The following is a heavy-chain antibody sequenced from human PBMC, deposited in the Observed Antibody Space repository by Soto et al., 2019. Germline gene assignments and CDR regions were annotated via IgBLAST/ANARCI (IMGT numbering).Heavy chain of an antibody. Sequence: GGSLRLSCAASGFTFSGSPIHCVRQASGEGLEWVGRIRSKTDDYATAYAASVKGRFTISRDDSKNTAYLLLNSLRTEDTAMYYCNSHSTEYMIRNWGQGTLVTVSS. V-gene: IGHV3-73*01. CDR1: GFTFSGSP. CDR3: NSHSTEYMIRN. D-gene: IGHD3-22*01. J-gene: IGHJ4*02. CDR2: IRSKTDDYAT.